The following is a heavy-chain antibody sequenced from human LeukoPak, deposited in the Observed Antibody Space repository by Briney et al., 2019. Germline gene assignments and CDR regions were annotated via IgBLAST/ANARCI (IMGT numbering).Heavy chain of an antibody. J-gene: IGHJ4*02. CDR1: GFTFGDYA. CDR3: TRPSYGSGSYLY. CDR2: ISGSGGST. Sequence: PGGSLSLSCTASGFTFGDYAMSWFRQAPGKGLEWVSGISGSGGSTYYADAVKGRFTISRDNSKNTLYLLRNSLRAENTAVYYCTRPSYGSGSYLYWGQGTLVTVSS. V-gene: IGHV3-23*01. D-gene: IGHD3-10*01.